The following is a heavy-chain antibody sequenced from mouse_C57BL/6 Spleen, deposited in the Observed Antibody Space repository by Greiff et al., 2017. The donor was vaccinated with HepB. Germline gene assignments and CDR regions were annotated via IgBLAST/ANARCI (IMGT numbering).Heavy chain of an antibody. CDR2: IDPETGGT. CDR1: GYTFTDYE. V-gene: IGHV1-15*01. J-gene: IGHJ4*01. CDR3: TRGGDYELYYAMDY. D-gene: IGHD2-4*01. Sequence: VKLMESGAELVRPGASVTLSCKASGYTFTDYEMHWVKQTPVHGLEWIGAIDPETGGTAYNQKFKGKAILTADKSSSTAYMELRSLTSEDSAVYYCTRGGDYELYYAMDYWGQGTSVTVSS.